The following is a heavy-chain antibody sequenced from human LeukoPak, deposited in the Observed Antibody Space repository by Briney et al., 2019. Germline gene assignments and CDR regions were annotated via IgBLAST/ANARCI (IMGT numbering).Heavy chain of an antibody. CDR2: IYPGDSDT. CDR3: ARGSSEEITMVRGVIVHFDY. Sequence: PGESLKISCKGSGYSFTSYWIGWVRQMPGKGLDWMGIIYPGDSDTRYSPSFQGQVTISADKSISTAYLQWSSLKASDTAMYYCARGSSEEITMVRGVIVHFDYWGQGTLVTVSS. J-gene: IGHJ4*02. CDR1: GYSFTSYW. D-gene: IGHD3-10*01. V-gene: IGHV5-51*03.